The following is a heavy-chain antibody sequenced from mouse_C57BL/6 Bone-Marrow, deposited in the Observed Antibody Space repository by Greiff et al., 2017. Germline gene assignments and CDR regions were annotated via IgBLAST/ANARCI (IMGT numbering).Heavy chain of an antibody. D-gene: IGHD1-1*01. CDR3: ARQYYYGSSYRYLDY. J-gene: IGHJ2*01. V-gene: IGHV5-9*01. CDR1: GFTFSSYT. CDR2: ISGGGGNT. Sequence: EVQLVESGGGLVKPGGSLKLSCAASGFTFSSYTMSWVRQTPEKRLEWVATISGGGGNTYYPDSVKGRFTISRDNAKNTLYLQMSSLRSEDTALYYCARQYYYGSSYRYLDYWGQGTTLTVSS.